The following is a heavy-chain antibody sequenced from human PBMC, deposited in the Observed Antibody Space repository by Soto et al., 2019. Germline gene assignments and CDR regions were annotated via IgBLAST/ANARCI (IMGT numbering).Heavy chain of an antibody. J-gene: IGHJ4*02. CDR3: AKKLLWFGELLLGGAYVGFDY. D-gene: IGHD3-10*01. CDR2: ISGSGGST. V-gene: IGHV3-23*01. CDR1: GFTFSSYA. Sequence: GGSLRLSCAASGFTFSSYAMSWVRQAPGKGLEWVSAISGSGGSTYYADSVKGRFTISRDNSKNTLYLQMNSLRAEDTAVYYCAKKLLWFGELLLGGAYVGFDYWGQGTLVTVSS.